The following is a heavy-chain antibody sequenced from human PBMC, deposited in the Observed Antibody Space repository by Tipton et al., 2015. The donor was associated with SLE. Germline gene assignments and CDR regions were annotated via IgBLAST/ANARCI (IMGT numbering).Heavy chain of an antibody. CDR2: ISSNGGST. Sequence: SLRLSCSASGFTFSSYAMHWVRQAPGKGLEYVSAISSNGGSTYYADSVKGRFTISRDNSKNTLYLQMSSLRAEDTAVYYCVKDGYCSSTSCPKPSGMDVWGQGTTVTVSS. D-gene: IGHD2-2*03. J-gene: IGHJ6*02. CDR1: GFTFSSYA. V-gene: IGHV3-64D*06. CDR3: VKDGYCSSTSCPKPSGMDV.